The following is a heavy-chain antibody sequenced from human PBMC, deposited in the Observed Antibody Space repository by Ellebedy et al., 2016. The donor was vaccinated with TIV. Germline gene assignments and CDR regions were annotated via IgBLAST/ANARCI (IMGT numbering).Heavy chain of an antibody. CDR2: MYYNGDT. D-gene: IGHD3-10*01. V-gene: IGHV4-39*07. CDR3: VRDYGFQFALDS. J-gene: IGHJ4*02. CDR1: GDSISSSLHY. Sequence: SETLSLTCTVSGDSISSSLHYWGWIRQAPGTGLEWIGSMYYNGDTFKNPSLESRVTISIDPSKNQFSLRLTSVTAADKAVYFCVRDYGFQFALDSWGQGLLVSVSS.